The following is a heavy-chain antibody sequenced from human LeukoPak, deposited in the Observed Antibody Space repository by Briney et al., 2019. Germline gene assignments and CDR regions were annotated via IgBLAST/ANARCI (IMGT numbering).Heavy chain of an antibody. CDR3: VRDRIFGIFDY. Sequence: SETLSLACSVSAGSISNYYWSWIRQPAGKGLEWIGRIYTSGSVNYSPSLMSRVIMSVDTSKNQLSLQVRSVTAADTAVYYCVRDRIFGIFDYWGQGALVTVSS. CDR2: IYTSGSV. V-gene: IGHV4-4*07. D-gene: IGHD3-3*02. CDR1: AGSISNYY. J-gene: IGHJ4*02.